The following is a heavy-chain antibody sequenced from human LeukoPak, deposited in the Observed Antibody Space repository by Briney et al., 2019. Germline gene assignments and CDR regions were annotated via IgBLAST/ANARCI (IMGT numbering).Heavy chain of an antibody. CDR3: ARDLGYCSGGSCYWGWFDP. CDR2: ISAYNGNT. CDR1: GYTFTSYG. D-gene: IGHD2-15*01. J-gene: IGHJ5*02. V-gene: IGHV1-18*01. Sequence: ASVNVSCKASGYTFTSYGISWVRQAPGQGLEWMGWISAYNGNTNYAQKLQGRVTITTDTSTSTAYMEMRSLRSDDTDVYYCARDLGYCSGGSCYWGWFDPWGQGTLVTVSS.